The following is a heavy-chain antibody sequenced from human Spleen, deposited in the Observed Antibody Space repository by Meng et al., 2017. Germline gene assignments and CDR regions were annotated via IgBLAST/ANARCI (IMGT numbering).Heavy chain of an antibody. CDR3: ARDWADSSGYSGY. D-gene: IGHD3-22*01. CDR1: GGSISSSSYY. V-gene: IGHV4-39*07. CDR2: IYYSGIT. J-gene: IGHJ4*02. Sequence: SETLSLTCTVSGGSISSSSYYWCWIRQPPGKGLEWIGSIYYSGITYYNLSLKSRVTISVDTSKNQFSLKLSSVTAADTAVYYCARDWADSSGYSGYWGQGTLVTVSS.